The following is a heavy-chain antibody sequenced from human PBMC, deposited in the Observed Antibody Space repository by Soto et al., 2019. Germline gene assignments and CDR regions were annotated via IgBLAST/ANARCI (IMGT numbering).Heavy chain of an antibody. D-gene: IGHD1-26*01. J-gene: IGHJ4*02. CDR2: ISGSGGST. Sequence: LRLSCAASGFTFSSYAMSWVRQAPGKGLEWVSAISGSGGSTYYADSVKGRFTISRDNSKNTLYLQMNSLRAEDTAVYYCAKDLPVGATTIPTPSFDYWGQGTLVTVSS. CDR1: GFTFSSYA. CDR3: AKDLPVGATTIPTPSFDY. V-gene: IGHV3-23*01.